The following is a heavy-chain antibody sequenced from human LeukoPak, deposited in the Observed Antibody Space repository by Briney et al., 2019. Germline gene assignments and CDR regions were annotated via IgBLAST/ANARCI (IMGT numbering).Heavy chain of an antibody. Sequence: GGSLRLSCAASGDTFSGYAMSWVRQAPGKGLEWVSAISGSGGSTYYADSVKGRFTISRDNSKNTLYLQMNSLRAEDTAVYYCAKDRPHVVGATPFDYWGQGTLVTVSS. D-gene: IGHD1-26*01. J-gene: IGHJ4*02. V-gene: IGHV3-23*01. CDR2: ISGSGGST. CDR1: GDTFSGYA. CDR3: AKDRPHVVGATPFDY.